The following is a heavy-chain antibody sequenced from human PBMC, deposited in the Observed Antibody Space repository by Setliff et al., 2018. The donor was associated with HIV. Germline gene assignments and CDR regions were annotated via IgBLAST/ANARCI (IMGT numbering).Heavy chain of an antibody. CDR2: TRNKANTYTT. J-gene: IGHJ4*02. D-gene: IGHD3-22*01. Sequence: GGSLRLSCAASGFTFSDYYMDWVRQAPGKGLEWVGRTRNKANTYTTKYAASVKGRFTISRDDSKNSLYLQMNSLKTEDTAMYFCARGESFYDSSGNYFDYWGQGTLVTVSS. CDR1: GFTFSDYY. CDR3: ARGESFYDSSGNYFDY. V-gene: IGHV3-72*01.